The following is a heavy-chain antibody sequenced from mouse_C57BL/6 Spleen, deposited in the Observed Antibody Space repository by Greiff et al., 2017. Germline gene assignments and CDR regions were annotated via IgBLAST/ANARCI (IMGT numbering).Heavy chain of an antibody. J-gene: IGHJ4*01. CDR1: GYTFTDYN. Sequence: EVKLQESGPELVKPGASVKIPCKASGYTFTDYNMAWVKQSHGKSLEWIGGINPNNGGTIYNQKFKGKATLTVDKSSSTAYMELRSLTSEDTAVYYCARNGFSYAMDYWGQGTSVTVSS. CDR3: ARNGFSYAMDY. CDR2: INPNNGGT. V-gene: IGHV1-18*01.